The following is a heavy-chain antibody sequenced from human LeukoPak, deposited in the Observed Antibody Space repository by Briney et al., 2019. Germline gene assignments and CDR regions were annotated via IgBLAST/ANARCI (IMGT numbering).Heavy chain of an antibody. D-gene: IGHD5-24*01. CDR3: TREGDSYYFDY. CDR2: VKQDGSEK. J-gene: IGHJ4*02. CDR1: GFTFSSYW. V-gene: IGHV3-7*01. Sequence: GGSLRLSCATSGFTFSSYWMSWVRQAPGKGLEWVANVKQDGSEKYYVDSVKGRFTISRDNAKNSLYLQMNSLRVEDTAVYYGTREGDSYYFDYWGQGTLVTVSS.